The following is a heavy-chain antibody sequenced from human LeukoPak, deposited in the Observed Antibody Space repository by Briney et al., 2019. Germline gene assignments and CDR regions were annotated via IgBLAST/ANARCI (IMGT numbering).Heavy chain of an antibody. Sequence: PSETLSLTCAVYGGSFSSHYWSWVRLSPAKGLEWIGYIFYSGSTDYSPSLTSRVTISIDTSKRYLSLNLSSVTAADTAVYYCVKHGPGGRGYLDVWGVGTTVTVSS. D-gene: IGHD1-1*01. CDR2: IFYSGST. CDR1: GGSFSSHY. CDR3: VKHGPGGRGYLDV. J-gene: IGHJ6*03. V-gene: IGHV4-59*11.